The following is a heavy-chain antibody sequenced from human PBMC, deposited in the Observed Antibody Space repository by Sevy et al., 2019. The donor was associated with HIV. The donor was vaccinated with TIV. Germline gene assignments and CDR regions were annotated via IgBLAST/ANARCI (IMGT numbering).Heavy chain of an antibody. V-gene: IGHV3-30-3*01. Sequence: GGSLRLSCAASGFTFSSYAMHWVRQAPGKGLEWVAIISYDGRNKYCADSVKGRFTISRDNSKNTLYLQMNGLRAEDTAVYYCARDPTKPYSSGLDSWGQGTLVTVSS. D-gene: IGHD6-19*01. CDR2: ISYDGRNK. J-gene: IGHJ4*02. CDR3: ARDPTKPYSSGLDS. CDR1: GFTFSSYA.